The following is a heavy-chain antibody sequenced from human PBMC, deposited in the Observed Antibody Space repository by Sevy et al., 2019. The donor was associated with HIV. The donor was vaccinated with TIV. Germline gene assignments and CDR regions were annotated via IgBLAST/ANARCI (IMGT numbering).Heavy chain of an antibody. CDR1: GGTFSSYA. Sequence: ASVKVSCKASGGTFSSYAISWVRQAPGQGLEWMGGIIPIFGTANYAQKFQGRVTITADESTSTAYMELSSLRSEDTAVYYCARVNGLRLGELSSNHLDYWGQGTLVTVSS. CDR3: ARVNGLRLGELSSNHLDY. D-gene: IGHD3-16*02. V-gene: IGHV1-69*13. CDR2: IIPIFGTA. J-gene: IGHJ4*02.